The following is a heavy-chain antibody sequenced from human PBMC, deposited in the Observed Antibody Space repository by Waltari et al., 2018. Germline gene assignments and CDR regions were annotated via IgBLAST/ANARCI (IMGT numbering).Heavy chain of an antibody. Sequence: QVQLQESGPGLVKPSETLSLTCTVSGGSISSYYCRWIRQPPGKGLEWIGYIYSSGSTNYHPSLKSRVIISVDTSKNQFSLKVRSMTAADTAVYYCARDRGYQDYWGQGTLVTVSS. D-gene: IGHD3-10*01. J-gene: IGHJ4*02. CDR2: IYSSGST. CDR1: GGSISSYY. V-gene: IGHV4-59*01. CDR3: ARDRGYQDY.